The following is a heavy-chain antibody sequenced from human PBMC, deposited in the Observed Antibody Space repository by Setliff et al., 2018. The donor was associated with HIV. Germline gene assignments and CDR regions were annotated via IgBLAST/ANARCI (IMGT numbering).Heavy chain of an antibody. CDR2: LNPKTGGT. V-gene: IGHV1-2*02. D-gene: IGHD3-22*01. J-gene: IGHJ3*02. CDR3: AGGDSRGLLHFDM. Sequence: PGASVKVSCKASGYTFTGYYMHWVRQAPGQGLEWMGWLNPKTGGTNFAQEFQGRVTMTGDTSISTAYMELSRLASDDTAVYYCAGGDSRGLLHFDMWGQGTMVTVSS. CDR1: GYTFTGYY.